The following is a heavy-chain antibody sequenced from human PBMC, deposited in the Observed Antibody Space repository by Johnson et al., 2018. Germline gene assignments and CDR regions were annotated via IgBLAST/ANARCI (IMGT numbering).Heavy chain of an antibody. CDR1: GFRFSYYY. Sequence: QVQLVESGGGLVKPGGSLRLSCAASGFRFSYYYMTWVRPAPGKGLEWISQISHSGDIQDYADSVKGRFTITRDNAKNSLSLQINGLRVDDTATYYCARISKVAGMSWMDPWGQGTLVTVSS. CDR3: ARISKVAGMSWMDP. J-gene: IGHJ5*02. CDR2: ISHSGDIQ. V-gene: IGHV3-11*04. D-gene: IGHD6-19*01.